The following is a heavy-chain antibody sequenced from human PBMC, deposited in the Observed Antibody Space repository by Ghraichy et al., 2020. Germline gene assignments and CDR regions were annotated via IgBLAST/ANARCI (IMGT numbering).Heavy chain of an antibody. CDR2: IYYSGST. Sequence: SQTLSLTCTVSGGSISSYYWSWIRQPPGKGLEWIGYIYYSGSTNYNPSLKSRVTISVDTSKNQFSLKLSSVTAADTAVYYCARDPPQARYGMDVWGQGTTVTVSS. J-gene: IGHJ6*02. CDR3: ARDPPQARYGMDV. CDR1: GGSISSYY. V-gene: IGHV4-59*01.